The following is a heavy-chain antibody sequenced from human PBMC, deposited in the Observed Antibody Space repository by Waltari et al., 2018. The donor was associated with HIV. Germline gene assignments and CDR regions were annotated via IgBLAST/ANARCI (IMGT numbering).Heavy chain of an antibody. Sequence: EVQLLESGGGLVQPGGSLRLSCAASGFTFSSYGMSWFRQAPGKGLEWVSGISASGSSTYYADSVKGRFIISRDNSKDTLYLQMNSLSAEDTAIYYCAKYPGYGSGSFYNFDYWGQGTLVTVSS. J-gene: IGHJ4*02. D-gene: IGHD3-10*01. CDR2: ISASGSST. V-gene: IGHV3-23*01. CDR1: GFTFSSYG. CDR3: AKYPGYGSGSFYNFDY.